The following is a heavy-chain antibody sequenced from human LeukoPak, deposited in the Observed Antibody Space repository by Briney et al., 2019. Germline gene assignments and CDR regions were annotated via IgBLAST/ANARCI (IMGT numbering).Heavy chain of an antibody. CDR1: GFTFSSYA. CDR2: ISYDGSNK. Sequence: GGSLRLSCAASGFTFSSYAMHWVRKAPGKGLEWGAVISYDGSNKYYADSVKGRFTISRDNSKNTLYLQMNSLRAEDTAVYYCARDRASSSSRSGWGYYFDYWGQGTLVTVSS. J-gene: IGHJ4*02. V-gene: IGHV3-30*04. D-gene: IGHD3-22*01. CDR3: ARDRASSSSRSGWGYYFDY.